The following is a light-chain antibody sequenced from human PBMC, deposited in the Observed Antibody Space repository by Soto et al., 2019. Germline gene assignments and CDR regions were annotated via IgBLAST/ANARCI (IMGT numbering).Light chain of an antibody. CDR1: SSDVGGYNY. CDR2: DVS. Sequence: QSALTQPRSVSGSPGQSVTISCTGTSSDVGGYNYVSWYQQHPGKAPKLMIYDVSKRPSGVPDRFSGSKSGNTASLTISGLQAEDEADYYCCSYAGSCTFHVFGTGTKVTVL. V-gene: IGLV2-11*01. CDR3: CSYAGSCTFHV. J-gene: IGLJ1*01.